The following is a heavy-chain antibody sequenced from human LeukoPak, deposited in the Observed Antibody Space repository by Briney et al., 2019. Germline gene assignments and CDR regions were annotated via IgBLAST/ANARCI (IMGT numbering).Heavy chain of an antibody. CDR1: GDSVSSNSAA. Sequence: SQTLSLTCAISGDSVSSNSAAWNWIRQSPLRGLEWLGRTYYRSKWYTDYAVSVKSRITINADTSKNQFSLQLNSVTPEDTAVYYCARDGKYDFSSGGLYYYDGMDVWGQGTTVTVSS. V-gene: IGHV6-1*01. J-gene: IGHJ6*02. CDR3: ARDGKYDFSSGGLYYYDGMDV. D-gene: IGHD3-3*01. CDR2: TYYRSKWYT.